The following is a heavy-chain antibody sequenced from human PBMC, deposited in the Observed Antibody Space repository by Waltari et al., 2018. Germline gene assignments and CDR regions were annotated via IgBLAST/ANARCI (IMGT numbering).Heavy chain of an antibody. V-gene: IGHV1-69*12. Sequence: QVQRMRSGAAVKKPGSSVQFSCQASGGTFSNYVLIWLRQAPGPGLEWMGGIIPIFGTPNYAQKFQGRVTIIADESTSTVYMELSSLRSEDTAVYYCARSYYYDRIGDYPSLGAFDYWGQGTLVTVSS. CDR2: IIPIFGTP. CDR3: ARSYYYDRIGDYPSLGAFDY. J-gene: IGHJ4*02. D-gene: IGHD3-22*01. CDR1: GGTFSNYV.